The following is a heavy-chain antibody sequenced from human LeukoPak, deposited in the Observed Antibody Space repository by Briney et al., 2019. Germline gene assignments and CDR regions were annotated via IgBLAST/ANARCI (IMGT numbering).Heavy chain of an antibody. CDR2: IYYSGST. V-gene: IGHV4-59*08. D-gene: IGHD6-13*01. CDR1: GGSISSYY. CDR3: ARRGRRSSSYLGMDV. Sequence: SETLSLTCTVSGGSISSYYWSWIRQPPGKGLEWIGYIYYSGSTNYNPSLKSRVTISVDTFKNQFSLKLSSVTAADTAVYYCARRGRRSSSYLGMDVWGQGTTVTVSS. J-gene: IGHJ6*02.